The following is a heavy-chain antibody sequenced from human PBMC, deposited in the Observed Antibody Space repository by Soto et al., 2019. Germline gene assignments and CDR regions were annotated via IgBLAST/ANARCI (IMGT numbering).Heavy chain of an antibody. CDR1: GFTFSSYW. V-gene: IGHV3-74*01. CDR2: VSSDGSST. J-gene: IGHJ4*02. CDR3: ARGLPNFSSFES. D-gene: IGHD5-12*01. Sequence: EVQLVESGGGLVQPGESLRLSCAASGFTFSSYWMHWIRQAPGKGLVWVARVSSDGSSTVYANSVTGRLPISRDNAKNTLYLQMNSLSDEDTAVYYCARGLPNFSSFESWGQGTLVTVSS.